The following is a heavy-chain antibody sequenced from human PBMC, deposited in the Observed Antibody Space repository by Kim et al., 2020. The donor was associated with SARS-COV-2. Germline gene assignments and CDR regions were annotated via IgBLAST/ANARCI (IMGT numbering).Heavy chain of an antibody. D-gene: IGHD2-2*01. CDR3: ARATPDRDYYYYYGMDV. Sequence: SVKVSCKASGGTFSSYAISRVRQAPGQGLEWMGGIIPIFGTANYAQKFQGRVTITADESTSTAYMELSSLRSEDTAVYYCARATPDRDYYYYYGMDVWGQGTTVTVSS. V-gene: IGHV1-69*13. CDR2: IIPIFGTA. CDR1: GGTFSSYA. J-gene: IGHJ6*02.